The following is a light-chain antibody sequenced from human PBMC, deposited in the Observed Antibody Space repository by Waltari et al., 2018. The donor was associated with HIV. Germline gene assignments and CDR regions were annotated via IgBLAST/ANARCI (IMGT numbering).Light chain of an antibody. V-gene: IGLV3-25*03. CDR2: KDS. Sequence: SYELTQPPSVSVSPGQTARITCSGDALSKQSAYWYQQKPGQAPMLVISKDSERPSGIPERFSGSSSGTTVTLTISGVQAEDEADYYCQSPDSSGTYVGFGGGTKLTVL. J-gene: IGLJ2*01. CDR1: ALSKQS. CDR3: QSPDSSGTYVG.